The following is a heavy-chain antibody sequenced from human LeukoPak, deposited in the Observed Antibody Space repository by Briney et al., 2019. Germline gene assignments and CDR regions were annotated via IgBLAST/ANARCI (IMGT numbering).Heavy chain of an antibody. Sequence: AAVKVSCQSSGYTFTSYGISWVRQAPGQGLEWMGWISAYNGNTNYAQKLQGRVTMTTDTSTSTAYMELRSLRSDDTAVYYCARDHNILTGYYAFDPWGQGTLVTVSS. CDR1: GYTFTSYG. J-gene: IGHJ5*02. CDR3: ARDHNILTGYYAFDP. D-gene: IGHD3-9*01. V-gene: IGHV1-18*01. CDR2: ISAYNGNT.